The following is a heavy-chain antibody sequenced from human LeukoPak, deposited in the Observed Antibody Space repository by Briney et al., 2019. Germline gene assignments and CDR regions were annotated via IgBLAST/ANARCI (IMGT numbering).Heavy chain of an antibody. J-gene: IGHJ4*02. CDR3: ARGSTICSGGSCYSGSHLDY. CDR1: GGTVSSYA. V-gene: IGHV1-69*01. D-gene: IGHD2-15*01. CDR2: IIPIFGTA. Sequence: SVKVSCKASGGTVSSYAISWVRQAPGQGLEWMGGIIPIFGTANYAQKFQGRVTITADESTSTAYMELSSLRSEDTAVYYCARGSTICSGGSCYSGSHLDYWGQGTLVTVSS.